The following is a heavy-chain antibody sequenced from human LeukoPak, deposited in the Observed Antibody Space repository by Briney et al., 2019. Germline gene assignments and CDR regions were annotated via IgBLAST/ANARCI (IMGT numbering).Heavy chain of an antibody. CDR1: GGSISSYY. Sequence: SETLSLTCTVSGGSISSYYWSWIRQPPGKGLEWIGYIYYSGSTNYNPSLKSRVTISVDTSKNQFSLKLSSVTAADTAVYYCARGDHCSSTSCYSRAPYNWFDPWGQGTLVTVSS. J-gene: IGHJ5*02. D-gene: IGHD2-2*01. CDR3: ARGDHCSSTSCYSRAPYNWFDP. CDR2: IYYSGST. V-gene: IGHV4-59*12.